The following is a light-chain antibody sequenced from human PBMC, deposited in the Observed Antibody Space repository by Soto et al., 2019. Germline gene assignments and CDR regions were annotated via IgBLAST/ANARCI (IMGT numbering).Light chain of an antibody. J-gene: IGKJ1*01. V-gene: IGKV1-5*01. CDR2: EAS. CDR3: QQYNNSPWT. Sequence: GDTVTITCRASQTVSSWLAWYQQKPGKAPKLLIYEASTLESGVPSRFSGRGSATDFTLTINNLQPDDFATYYCQQYNNSPWTFGQGTKVDIK. CDR1: QTVSSW.